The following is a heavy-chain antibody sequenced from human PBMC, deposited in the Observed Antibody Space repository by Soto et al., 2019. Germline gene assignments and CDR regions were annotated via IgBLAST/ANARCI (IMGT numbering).Heavy chain of an antibody. J-gene: IGHJ4*02. Sequence: QVKLVQSGAEVKKPGASVKVSCKASGYTFTSYGISWVRQAPGQGLEWMGWINPYNGNTNYAQKLQGRVTTTTDTPTNTAYMERRSLRSDDTAVYYCARDWFGIDYWGQGNLVTVSS. CDR1: GYTFTSYG. CDR3: ARDWFGIDY. V-gene: IGHV1-18*01. CDR2: INPYNGNT. D-gene: IGHD3-16*01.